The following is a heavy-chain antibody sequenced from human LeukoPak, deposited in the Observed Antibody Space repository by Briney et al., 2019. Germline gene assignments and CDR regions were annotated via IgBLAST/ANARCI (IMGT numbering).Heavy chain of an antibody. V-gene: IGHV3-7*01. CDR1: GFTFSSYW. D-gene: IGHD1-1*01. CDR2: IKEDESDE. J-gene: IGHJ4*02. Sequence: GGSLRLSCEASGFTFSSYWMSWVRQAPGKGLEWVAHIKEDESDEYYVDSVRGRFTASRDNAKNSVNLQMNSLRVEDTAVYYCARWRGRQSEFDYWGQGALVTVSS. CDR3: ARWRGRQSEFDY.